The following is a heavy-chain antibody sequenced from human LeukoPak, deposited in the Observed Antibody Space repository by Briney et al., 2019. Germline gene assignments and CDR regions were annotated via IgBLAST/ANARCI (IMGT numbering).Heavy chain of an antibody. CDR3: ARVVGGPPGYYFDY. J-gene: IGHJ4*02. D-gene: IGHD4-23*01. CDR1: GVSFSGYY. Sequence: PSETLSLTCAVYGVSFSGYYWSWLRQPPGKGLERIGEINHSGSTNYNPSLKSRVTISVDTSKNQFSLKLSSVTAADTAVYYCARVVGGPPGYYFDYWGQGTLVTVSS. CDR2: INHSGST. V-gene: IGHV4-34*01.